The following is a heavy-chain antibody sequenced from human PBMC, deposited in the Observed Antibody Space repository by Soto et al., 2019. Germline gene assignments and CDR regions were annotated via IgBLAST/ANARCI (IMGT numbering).Heavy chain of an antibody. CDR1: GFTFSSYW. D-gene: IGHD3-10*01. CDR3: AGGGVRGVITRTRDYYGMDV. Sequence: GGSLRLSCXASGFTFSSYWMHWVRQAPGKGLVWVSRINRDGSSTNYADSVKGRVTISRDTAKNTLYLQMNSLRAEDTAVYYCAGGGVRGVITRTRDYYGMDVWGQGTTVTVSS. V-gene: IGHV3-74*01. CDR2: INRDGSST. J-gene: IGHJ6*02.